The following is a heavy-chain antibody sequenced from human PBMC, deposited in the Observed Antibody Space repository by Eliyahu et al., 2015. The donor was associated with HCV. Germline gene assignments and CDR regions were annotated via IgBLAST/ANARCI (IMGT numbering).Heavy chain of an antibody. CDR1: GGSISSNSYY. J-gene: IGHJ3*01. D-gene: IGHD5-24*01. CDR3: AKSRDGYKFDAFDV. CDR2: IYYRGDT. V-gene: IGHV4-39*01. Sequence: QLQLQESGPGLVKSSETLSLTCXVSGGSISSNSYYWGWIRQPPGKGLEWVGTIYYRGDTHYNPSMKSRVTISLDTSENKFSLKLTSLTAADTAMYYCAKSRDGYKFDAFDVWGQGTRITVSS.